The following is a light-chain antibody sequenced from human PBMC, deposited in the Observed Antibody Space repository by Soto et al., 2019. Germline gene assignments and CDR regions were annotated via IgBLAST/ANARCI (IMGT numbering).Light chain of an antibody. CDR1: QSIDTY. J-gene: IGKJ3*01. CDR2: GGS. Sequence: DIQMTQSPSSLSASVGDRVNITCRASQSIDTYLNWYQQKPGKAPQVLIYGGSALQSGVPSRFSGSGSGTDFTLTISSLQPEDFASYFCQQSYNIPFTFGPGTRVDI. V-gene: IGKV1-39*01. CDR3: QQSYNIPFT.